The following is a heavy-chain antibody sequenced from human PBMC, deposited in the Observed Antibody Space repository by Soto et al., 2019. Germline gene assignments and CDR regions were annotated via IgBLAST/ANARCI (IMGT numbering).Heavy chain of an antibody. V-gene: IGHV3-48*03. J-gene: IGHJ4*02. CDR1: GFTFSSYE. D-gene: IGHD3-3*01. CDR3: ARAGEEEYYDFWSGYSH. Sequence: PGGSLRLSCAASGFTFSSYEMNWVRQAPGKGLEWVSYISSSGSTIYYADSVKGRFTISRDNAKNSLYLQMNSLRAEDTAVYYCARAGEEEYYDFWSGYSHWGQGTLVTVSS. CDR2: ISSSGSTI.